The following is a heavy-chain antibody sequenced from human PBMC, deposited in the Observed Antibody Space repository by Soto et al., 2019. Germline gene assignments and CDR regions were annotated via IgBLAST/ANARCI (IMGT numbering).Heavy chain of an antibody. V-gene: IGHV3-33*01. CDR2: IWYDGSNK. Sequence: QVQLVESGGGVVQPGRSLRLSCAASGFTFSSYGMHWVRQAPGKGLEWVAVIWYDGSNKYYADSVKGRFTISRDNSKNTLYLQMNSLRAEDTAVYYCARAYASSGASQGDYWGQGTLVTVSS. J-gene: IGHJ4*02. CDR1: GFTFSSYG. D-gene: IGHD3-22*01. CDR3: ARAYASSGASQGDY.